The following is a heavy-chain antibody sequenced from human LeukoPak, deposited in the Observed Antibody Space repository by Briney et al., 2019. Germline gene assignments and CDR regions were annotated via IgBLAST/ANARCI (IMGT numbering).Heavy chain of an antibody. CDR1: GYSFTSYW. Sequence: GESLKISCKGSGYSFTSYWIGWVRQMPGKGLEWMGIIYPGDSDTRYSPSFQGQVTISADKSISTAYLQWSSLKASDTAMYYCARHGTYYYSSGSYYVYWGQGTLVTVSS. D-gene: IGHD3-10*01. J-gene: IGHJ4*02. CDR3: ARHGTYYYSSGSYYVY. V-gene: IGHV5-51*01. CDR2: IYPGDSDT.